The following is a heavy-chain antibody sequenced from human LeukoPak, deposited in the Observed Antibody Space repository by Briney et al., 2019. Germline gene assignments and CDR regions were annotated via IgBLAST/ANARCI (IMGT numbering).Heavy chain of an antibody. CDR1: GRSISSFY. CDR2: IYYSGST. J-gene: IGHJ4*02. D-gene: IGHD1-26*01. Sequence: KPSETLSLTCTLSGRSISSFYWSWIRQPPGKGLDWVGYIYYSGSTNYHPSLKSRVTISVDTSKNHFSLKLSSVTAADTAVYYCARGEGHGSYYFDFWGQGTLVTVSS. V-gene: IGHV4-59*01. CDR3: ARGEGHGSYYFDF.